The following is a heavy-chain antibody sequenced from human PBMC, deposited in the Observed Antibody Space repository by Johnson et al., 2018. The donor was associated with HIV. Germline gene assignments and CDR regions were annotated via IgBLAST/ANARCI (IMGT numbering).Heavy chain of an antibody. CDR1: GFTFSSYW. J-gene: IGHJ3*02. D-gene: IGHD3-9*01. Sequence: VQLVESGGGLEQPGGSLRLSCAASGFTFSSYWMHWVRQAPGKGLVWVSAISGSGGSTYYADSVKGRFTISRDNSKNTLYLQMNSLRAEDTAVYYCARDDILTGYYDAFDIWGQGTMVTVSS. CDR3: ARDDILTGYYDAFDI. CDR2: ISGSGGST. V-gene: IGHV3-23*04.